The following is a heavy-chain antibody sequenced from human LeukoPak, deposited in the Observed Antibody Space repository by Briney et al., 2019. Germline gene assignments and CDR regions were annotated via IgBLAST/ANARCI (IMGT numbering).Heavy chain of an antibody. J-gene: IGHJ3*02. CDR1: GYTFTGYY. CDR3: ARELRFLEWSRGSYAFAI. D-gene: IGHD3-3*01. Sequence: ASVKVSCKAYGYTFTGYYMHWVRQAPGQGLELMGRINPNSGGTNYAQTFQGRVTMTRDTSISTAYMELSRLRSDDTAVYYCARELRFLEWSRGSYAFAIWGQGTMVTVSS. V-gene: IGHV1-2*06. CDR2: INPNSGGT.